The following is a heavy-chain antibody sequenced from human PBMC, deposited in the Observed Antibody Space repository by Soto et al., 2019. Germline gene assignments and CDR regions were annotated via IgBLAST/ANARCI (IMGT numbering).Heavy chain of an antibody. V-gene: IGHV1-2*04. CDR1: GYTFTGYY. CDR2: INPNSGGT. D-gene: IGHD6-6*01. CDR3: AREPYSSSSEYYYYGMDV. Sequence: SVKVSCKASGYTFTGYYMHWVRQAPGQGLEWMGWINPNSGGTNYAQKFQGWVTMTRDTSISTAYMELSRLRSDDTAVYYCAREPYSSSSEYYYYGMDVWGQGTTVTVSS. J-gene: IGHJ6*02.